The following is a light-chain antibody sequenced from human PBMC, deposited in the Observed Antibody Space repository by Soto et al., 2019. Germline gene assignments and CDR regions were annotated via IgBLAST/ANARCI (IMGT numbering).Light chain of an antibody. CDR1: QGVSSC. J-gene: IGKJ4*01. CDR2: GAS. Sequence: DIQMTQSPSSVSASVGDSVTITCRASQGVSSCLAWHQQKPGRAPKVLIYGASSLQSGVPPRFSGSGSGTDFTLTITGLQPEDFVTYYCQQVKSLPLTFGGGTKVEIK. V-gene: IGKV1-12*01. CDR3: QQVKSLPLT.